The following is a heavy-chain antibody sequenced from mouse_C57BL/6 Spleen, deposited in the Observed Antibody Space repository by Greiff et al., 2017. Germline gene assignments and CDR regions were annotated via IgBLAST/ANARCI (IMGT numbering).Heavy chain of an antibody. CDR3: ARQSTTVGATRYFDG. D-gene: IGHD1-1*01. J-gene: IGHJ1*03. V-gene: IGHV5-6*01. CDR2: ISSGGSYT. CDR1: GFTFSSYG. Sequence: EVNVVESGGDLVKPGGSLKLSCAASGFTFSSYGMSWVRQTPDKRLEWVATISSGGSYTYYPDSVKGRFTISRDNAKNTLYLQMSSLKSEDTALYDCARQSTTVGATRYFDGWGTGTTVTVSS.